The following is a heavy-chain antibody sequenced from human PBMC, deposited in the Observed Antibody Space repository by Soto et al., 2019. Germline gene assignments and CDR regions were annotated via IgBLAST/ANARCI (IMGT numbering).Heavy chain of an antibody. CDR1: GFTFNTFA. D-gene: IGHD2-15*01. J-gene: IGHJ4*02. CDR2: LSGSGSLS. CDR3: ARDRGGALDS. V-gene: IGHV3-23*01. Sequence: EVLLLESRGGLVQPGGSLRLSCVVSGFTFNTFAMTWVRQAPGKGLEWVSALSGSGSLSYYADSVKGRFTISRDNSKNTLYLQMNNLRVDETAVYFCARDRGGALDSWGQGTLVTVSS.